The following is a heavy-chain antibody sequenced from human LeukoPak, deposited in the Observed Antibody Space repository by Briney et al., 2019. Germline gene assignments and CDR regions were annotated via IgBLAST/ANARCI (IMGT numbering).Heavy chain of an antibody. J-gene: IGHJ4*02. V-gene: IGHV1-69*13. Sequence: RWASVKVSCKASGGTFSSYAISWVRQAPGQGLEWMGGIIPIFGTANYAQKFQGRVTITADESTSTAYMELSSLRSEDTAVYYCARDRDYGGNLDFDYWGQGTLVTVSS. CDR1: GGTFSSYA. CDR3: ARDRDYGGNLDFDY. D-gene: IGHD4-23*01. CDR2: IIPIFGTA.